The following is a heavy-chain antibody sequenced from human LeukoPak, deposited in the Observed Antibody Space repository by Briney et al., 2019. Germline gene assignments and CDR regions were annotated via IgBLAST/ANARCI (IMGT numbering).Heavy chain of an antibody. CDR2: IYYSGST. CDR1: GGSISSYY. Sequence: SETLSLTCTVSGGSISSYYWSWIRQPPGKGLEWIGYIYYSGSTNYNPSLKSRVTISVDTSKYQFSLKLSSVTAADTAVYYCARVGGSNYYYYGMDVWGQGTTVTVSS. J-gene: IGHJ6*02. CDR3: ARVGGSNYYYYGMDV. D-gene: IGHD3-10*01. V-gene: IGHV4-59*01.